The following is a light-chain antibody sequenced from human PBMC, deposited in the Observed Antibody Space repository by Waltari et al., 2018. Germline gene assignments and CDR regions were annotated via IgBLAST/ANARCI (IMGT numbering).Light chain of an antibody. V-gene: IGKV2-40*01. Sequence: DIVMTQTPLSLPITPGEPASISCRSSQSLLHSNGNTYLHWYLQKPGQSPQLLIYGGSNRASGVPDRFSGSGSGTDFTLKISKVEAEDVGVYYCVQAIAFPPTVTFGGGTKVEIK. J-gene: IGKJ4*01. CDR2: GGS. CDR1: QSLLHSNGNTY. CDR3: VQAIAFPPTVT.